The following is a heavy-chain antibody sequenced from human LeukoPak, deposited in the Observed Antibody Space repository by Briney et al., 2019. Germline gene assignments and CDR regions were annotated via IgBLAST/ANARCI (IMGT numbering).Heavy chain of an antibody. CDR2: IIPIFGTA. CDR3: ARGGYDFWSGYYKKSGYSYGRPADY. D-gene: IGHD3-3*01. Sequence: SVKVSCKASGGTFSSYAVSWVRQAPGQGLEWMGGIIPIFGTANYAQKFQGRVTITADESTSTAYMELSSLRSEDTAVYCCARGGYDFWSGYYKKSGYSYGRPADYWCQGTLVTVSS. V-gene: IGHV1-69*01. J-gene: IGHJ4*02. CDR1: GGTFSSYA.